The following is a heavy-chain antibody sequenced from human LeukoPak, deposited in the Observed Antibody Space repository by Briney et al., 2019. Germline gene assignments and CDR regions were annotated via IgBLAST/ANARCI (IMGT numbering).Heavy chain of an antibody. Sequence: SETLSLTCAVYGGSFSGYYWSWIRQPPGKGLEWIGEINHSGSTNYNPSLKRRVTISVDTSKNQFSLKLSSVTAADTAVYYCARGTAAGKRGDFDYWGQGTLVTVSS. J-gene: IGHJ4*02. CDR3: ARGTAAGKRGDFDY. D-gene: IGHD6-13*01. V-gene: IGHV4-34*01. CDR1: GGSFSGYY. CDR2: INHSGST.